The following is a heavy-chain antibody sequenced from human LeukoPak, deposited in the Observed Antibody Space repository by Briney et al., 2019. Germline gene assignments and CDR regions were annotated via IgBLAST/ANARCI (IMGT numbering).Heavy chain of an antibody. V-gene: IGHV3-48*02. CDR3: ARRMTTNAYYYYAMDV. CDR1: GFTFSSYG. J-gene: IGHJ6*02. D-gene: IGHD1-1*01. CDR2: ISSSSDTI. Sequence: GGSLRLSCAASGFTFSSYGMHWVRQAPGKGLEWVSYISSSSDTIYYVDSVKGRFTISRDNAKNSLHLQMNSLRDEDTAVYYCARRMTTNAYYYYAMDVWGQGTTVTVSS.